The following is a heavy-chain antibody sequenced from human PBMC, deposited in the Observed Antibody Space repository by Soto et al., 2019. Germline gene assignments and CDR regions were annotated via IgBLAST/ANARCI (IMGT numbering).Heavy chain of an antibody. D-gene: IGHD2-2*01. CDR3: AREIISTSCYGMDV. V-gene: IGHV1-2*04. J-gene: IGHJ6*02. Sequence: ASVKVSCKASGYTFTGYYMHWVRQAPGQGLEWMGWINPNSGGTNYAQKFRGWVTMTRDTSISTAYMELSRLSSDDTAVYYCAREIISTSCYGMDVWGQGTTVTVSS. CDR2: INPNSGGT. CDR1: GYTFTGYY.